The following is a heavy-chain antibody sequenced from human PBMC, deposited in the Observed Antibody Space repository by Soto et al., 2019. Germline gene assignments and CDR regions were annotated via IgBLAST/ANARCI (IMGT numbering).Heavy chain of an antibody. CDR3: ASWGNRGSGWYTEGGRGY. Sequence: EVQLVESGGGLVKPGGSLRLSCAASGFTFSSYSMNWVRQAPGKGLEWVSSISSSSSYIYYADSVKGRFTISRDNAKNSLYLQMNSLRAEDTAVYYCASWGNRGSGWYTEGGRGYWGQGTLVTVSS. CDR1: GFTFSSYS. J-gene: IGHJ4*02. CDR2: ISSSSSYI. V-gene: IGHV3-21*01. D-gene: IGHD6-19*01.